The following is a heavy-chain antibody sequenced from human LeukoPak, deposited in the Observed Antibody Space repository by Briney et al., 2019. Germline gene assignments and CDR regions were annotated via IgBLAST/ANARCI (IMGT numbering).Heavy chain of an antibody. J-gene: IGHJ4*02. Sequence: PGGSLRLSCAASGFTLRSYWMTWVRQAPGKGLVWVSRINSDGSSTSYADAVKGRFTISRDNSKNMLYLQMNSLRAEDTAVYYCAINYYGSGSYYHYWGQGTLVTVSS. CDR3: AINYYGSGSYYHY. CDR2: INSDGSST. CDR1: GFTLRSYW. V-gene: IGHV3-74*01. D-gene: IGHD3-10*01.